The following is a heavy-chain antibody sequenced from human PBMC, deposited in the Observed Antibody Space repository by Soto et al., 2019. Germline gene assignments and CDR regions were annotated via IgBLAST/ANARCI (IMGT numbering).Heavy chain of an antibody. CDR1: GFTFSRYV. Sequence: PGGSLRLSCVASGFTFSRYVMSWVRQAPGKGLERVSTINSNGDSTYYADSVKGRFTISRDNSKTSLYLQMNSLRAEDTAVYYCARVPDLDYCSRTSCLYYFDYWGQGALVTVSS. V-gene: IGHV3-23*01. CDR3: ARVPDLDYCSRTSCLYYFDY. D-gene: IGHD2-2*01. CDR2: INSNGDST. J-gene: IGHJ4*02.